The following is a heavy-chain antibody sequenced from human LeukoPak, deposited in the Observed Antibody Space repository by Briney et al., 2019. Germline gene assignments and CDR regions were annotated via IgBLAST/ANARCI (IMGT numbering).Heavy chain of an antibody. CDR1: GGSISSYY. CDR2: IYYSGST. Sequence: PSETLCLTCAVSGGSISSYYWSWIRQPPGKGLEWISYIYYSGSTNYNPSLKSRVTISVDTSKNQFSLKLSSVTAADTAVYYCARTTEGGYTYDYFYYYYMDVWGKGTTVTISS. J-gene: IGHJ6*03. V-gene: IGHV4-59*01. CDR3: ARTTEGGYTYDYFYYYYMDV. D-gene: IGHD5-18*01.